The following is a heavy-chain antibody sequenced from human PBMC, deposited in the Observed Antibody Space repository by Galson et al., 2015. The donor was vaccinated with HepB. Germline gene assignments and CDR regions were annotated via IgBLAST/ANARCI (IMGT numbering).Heavy chain of an antibody. CDR2: IDWDDDK. D-gene: IGHD4-17*01. CDR3: ARTRPVTTAEGYYYYMDV. CDR1: GFSLSTSGMR. J-gene: IGHJ6*03. Sequence: PALVKPTQTLTLTCTFSGFSLSTSGMRVSWIRQPPGKALEWLARIDWDDDKFYSTSLKTRLTISKDTSKNQVVLTMTNMDPVDTATYYCARTRPVTTAEGYYYYMDVWGKGTTVTVSS. V-gene: IGHV2-70*04.